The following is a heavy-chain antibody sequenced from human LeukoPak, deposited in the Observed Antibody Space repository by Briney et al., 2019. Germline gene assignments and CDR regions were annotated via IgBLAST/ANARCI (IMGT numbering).Heavy chain of an antibody. Sequence: GASGKVSFTASGYTFTSYYMHWVRHAPGQGLEWMGMINISGGSKSYARKFQGRVTMTRDTSTSTVYMELSSLRSEDTAVYCCARDPPYDSSPGGYFDYWGQGTLVTVSS. CDR2: INISGGSK. V-gene: IGHV1-46*01. CDR1: GYTFTSYY. CDR3: ARDPPYDSSPGGYFDY. D-gene: IGHD3-22*01. J-gene: IGHJ4*02.